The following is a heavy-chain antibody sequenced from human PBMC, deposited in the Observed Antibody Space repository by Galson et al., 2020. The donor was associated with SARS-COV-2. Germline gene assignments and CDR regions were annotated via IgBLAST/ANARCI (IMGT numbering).Heavy chain of an antibody. J-gene: IGHJ4*02. V-gene: IGHV4-59*01. D-gene: IGHD6-19*01. CDR3: ARDVGFRNGWTHYFEY. CDR2: VYDRETT. Sequence: SETLSLTCPVSGDSIGNYHWNWIRQTPGKGLEWIGYVYDRETTKYNSSLESRVTISLDRAKNQVSLKLTSVTAADTAIYYCARDVGFRNGWTHYFEYWGQGTLVAVSS. CDR1: GDSIGNYH.